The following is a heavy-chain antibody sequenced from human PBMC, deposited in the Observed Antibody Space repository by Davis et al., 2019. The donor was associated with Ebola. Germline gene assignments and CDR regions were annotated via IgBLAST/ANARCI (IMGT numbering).Heavy chain of an antibody. J-gene: IGHJ4*02. CDR1: GGSISSSF. CDR2: IYYSGTT. V-gene: IGHV4-59*01. CDR3: ARTYRWAFDY. Sequence: SETLSFTCSVSGGSISSSFWSWIRQPPGKGLEWIGDIYYSGTTKYNPSLKSRVTMSLDTSKNQFSLKLSSVTAADTAMYYCARTYRWAFDYWGQGTLVTVSS. D-gene: IGHD2-8*02.